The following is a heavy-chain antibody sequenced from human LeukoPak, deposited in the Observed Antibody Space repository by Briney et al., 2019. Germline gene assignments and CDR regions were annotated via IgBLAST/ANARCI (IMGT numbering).Heavy chain of an antibody. Sequence: PGRSLRLSCAASGFTLSNHAVQWVRQAPGKGLERVAFISSDVSNKYYGASVEGRFAISRENVKNTSYLHLNSLRSEDTAVYYCARGGSPSVPYSHYYGMDVWGHGTRVTVSS. J-gene: IGHJ6*02. CDR2: ISSDVSNK. CDR1: GFTLSNHA. V-gene: IGHV3-30*09. CDR3: ARGGSPSVPYSHYYGMDV. D-gene: IGHD3-16*01.